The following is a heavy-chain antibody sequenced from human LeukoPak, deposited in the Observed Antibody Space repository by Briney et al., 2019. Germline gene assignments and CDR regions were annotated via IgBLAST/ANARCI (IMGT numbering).Heavy chain of an antibody. CDR2: ASYSGST. CDR3: ASGLGSCDILNGYYYYYMDV. Sequence: SETLSLTCSVSGGSISSYYWSWIRQPPGKGLEWVGYASYSGSTNYNPSLKSRVTISVDTSKNQFSLKLSPVTAADTAVYYCASGLGSCDILNGYYYYYMDVWGKGTTVTVSS. D-gene: IGHD3-9*01. V-gene: IGHV4-59*01. CDR1: GGSISSYY. J-gene: IGHJ6*03.